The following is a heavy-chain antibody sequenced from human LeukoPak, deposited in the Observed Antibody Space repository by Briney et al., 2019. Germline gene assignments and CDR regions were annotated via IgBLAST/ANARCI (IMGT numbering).Heavy chain of an antibody. D-gene: IGHD6-25*01. CDR2: INPNSGGT. Sequence: GASVKVSCKASGYTFTGYYMHWVRQAPGQGLEWMGWINPNSGGTNYVQKFQGRVTMTRDTSISTAYMELSRLRSDDTAVYYCARTPLIGSVLIDYWGQGTLVTVSS. J-gene: IGHJ4*02. V-gene: IGHV1-2*02. CDR1: GYTFTGYY. CDR3: ARTPLIGSVLIDY.